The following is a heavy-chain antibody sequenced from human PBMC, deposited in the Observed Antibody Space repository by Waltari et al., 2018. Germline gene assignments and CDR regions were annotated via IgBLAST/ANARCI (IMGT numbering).Heavy chain of an antibody. CDR1: GFILSTDW. CDR3: VRENIAAAGLES. V-gene: IGHV3-74*01. J-gene: IGHJ4*02. Sequence: EVQLVESGGGLVQPGGSLRLSCVASGFILSTDWIDWVRQAPGKGLVWVSRINSDGSSTTYADSVKGRFTISRDNAKNTLYLHMSSLRAEDTAVYYCVRENIAAAGLESWGQGTLVTVSS. CDR2: INSDGSST. D-gene: IGHD6-13*01.